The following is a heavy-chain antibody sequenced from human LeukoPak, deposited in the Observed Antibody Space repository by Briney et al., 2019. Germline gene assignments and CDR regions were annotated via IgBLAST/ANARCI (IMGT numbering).Heavy chain of an antibody. J-gene: IGHJ4*02. CDR3: TTDFSSAVADTFDY. CDR2: IKSKTDGGTT. V-gene: IGHV3-15*01. Sequence: GGSLRLCCAASGFTFNNAWMNWVRQAPGKGLEWIGRIKSKTDGGTTDYAAPVKGRFTISRDDSKNTVYLQMNSLKTEDTAVYYCTTDFSSAVADTFDYWGQGTLVTVSS. D-gene: IGHD6-19*01. CDR1: GFTFNNAW.